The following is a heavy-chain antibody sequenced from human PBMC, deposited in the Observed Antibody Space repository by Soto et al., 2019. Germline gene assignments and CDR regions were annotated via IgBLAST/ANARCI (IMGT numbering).Heavy chain of an antibody. J-gene: IGHJ6*03. Sequence: QVQLVESGGGGVQPRRSLRLSCAASGFTFSSYGMHLVRQAPGKGLECVAVIWYDGSNKYYADSVNGRFTISRANSKTRLYLHMNSLRAEEPAVYYCARDYRAYVDYGGYYYMVVWRKGTTVTVSS. CDR2: IWYDGSNK. V-gene: IGHV3-33*01. D-gene: IGHD4-17*01. CDR1: GFTFSSYG. CDR3: ARDYRAYVDYGGYYYMVV.